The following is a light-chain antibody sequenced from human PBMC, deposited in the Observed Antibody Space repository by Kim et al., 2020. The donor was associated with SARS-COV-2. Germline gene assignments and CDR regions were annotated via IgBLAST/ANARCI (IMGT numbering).Light chain of an antibody. Sequence: EIVLTQSPGTQSLSPGERATLSCRASQSVSSNYLAWYQQKPGQAPRLLIYGASSRATGIPDRFSGSGSGTDFTLSINRLEPEDFAVYYCQQYETSPETFGGGTKVDIK. CDR3: QQYETSPET. J-gene: IGKJ4*01. CDR2: GAS. V-gene: IGKV3-20*01. CDR1: QSVSSNY.